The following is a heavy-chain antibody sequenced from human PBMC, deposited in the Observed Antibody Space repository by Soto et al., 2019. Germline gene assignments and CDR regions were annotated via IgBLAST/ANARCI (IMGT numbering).Heavy chain of an antibody. CDR2: IYSSGST. J-gene: IGHJ4*02. Sequence: QVQLQESGPGLVKPSETLSLTCTVSGVSITSYYWSWIRQPAGKGLEWIGRIYSSGSTNYNPSLKSRVTMSIDTSKNQFSLKLSSVTAADTAVYYCECLYNWNGWSDYWGQGTLVTVSS. D-gene: IGHD1-20*01. CDR3: ECLYNWNGWSDY. CDR1: GVSITSYY. V-gene: IGHV4-4*07.